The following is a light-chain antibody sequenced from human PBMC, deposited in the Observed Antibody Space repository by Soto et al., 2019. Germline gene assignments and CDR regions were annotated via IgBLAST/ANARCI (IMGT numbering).Light chain of an antibody. V-gene: IGKV1-5*03. J-gene: IGKJ1*01. Sequence: DIQMTQSPSTLSASVGDRVTLTCRASQTINGWLAWYQQKPGKAPKVLIYKASSLESGVPSRFSGSGSGTEFTLTISSLQPDDFATYYCQHYNSNPWTFGQGTKVEIK. CDR3: QHYNSNPWT. CDR1: QTINGW. CDR2: KAS.